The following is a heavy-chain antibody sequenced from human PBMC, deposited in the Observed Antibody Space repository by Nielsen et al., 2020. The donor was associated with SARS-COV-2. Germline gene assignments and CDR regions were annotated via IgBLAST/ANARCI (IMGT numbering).Heavy chain of an antibody. D-gene: IGHD5-18*01. CDR3: ARGKLTATVFNYYYGMDV. J-gene: IGHJ6*02. Sequence: QATGQGLEWMGWMNPNSGNTGYAQKFQGRVTMTRNTSISTAYMELSSLRSEDTAVYYCARGKLTATVFNYYYGMDVWGQGTTVTVSS. V-gene: IGHV1-8*01. CDR2: MNPNSGNT.